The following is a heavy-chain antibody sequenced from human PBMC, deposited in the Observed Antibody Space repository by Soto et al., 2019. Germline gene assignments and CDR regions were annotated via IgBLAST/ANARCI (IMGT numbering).Heavy chain of an antibody. V-gene: IGHV4-59*01. CDR2: MYNTGST. D-gene: IGHD2-21*02. Sequence: QVRLQESGPGLVKPSETLSLTCTVSGGSISSYYWSWIRQPPGKGLEWIGDMYNTGSTIYNPSLKSRDSISVDTSKNQFSLRLNSVTAADTAVYYCARDLWGYCGADCYPLDVWGQGTTVTVSS. J-gene: IGHJ6*02. CDR1: GGSISSYY. CDR3: ARDLWGYCGADCYPLDV.